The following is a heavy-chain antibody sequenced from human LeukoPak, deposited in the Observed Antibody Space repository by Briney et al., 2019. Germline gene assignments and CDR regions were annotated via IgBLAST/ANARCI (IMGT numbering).Heavy chain of an antibody. CDR1: GFTFDDYA. CDR3: AKDLRGHIVVVTATSGVAFDY. Sequence: PGGSLRLSCAASGFTFDDYAMPWVRQAPGQGLEWVSGISWNSGSIGYADSVKGRFTISRDNAKNSLYLQMISLRAEDTALYYCAKDLRGHIVVVTATSGVAFDYWGQGTLVTVSS. V-gene: IGHV3-9*01. CDR2: ISWNSGSI. D-gene: IGHD2-21*02. J-gene: IGHJ4*02.